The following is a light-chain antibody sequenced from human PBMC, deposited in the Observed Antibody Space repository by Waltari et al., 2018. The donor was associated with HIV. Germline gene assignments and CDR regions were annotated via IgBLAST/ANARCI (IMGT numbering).Light chain of an antibody. CDR2: MNY. V-gene: IGLV1-47*01. CDR1: ALNVGRNY. CDR3: AAWDDSLSGWV. J-gene: IGLJ3*02. Sequence: QSVLTQPPSASGTPGQKITMSCSGSALNVGRNYVYWYHHVPGTAPRLRIGMNYRGPPGVPDRFSASKSGTSASLAISRLRSEDEGNYYCAAWDDSLSGWVFGGGTKLTVL.